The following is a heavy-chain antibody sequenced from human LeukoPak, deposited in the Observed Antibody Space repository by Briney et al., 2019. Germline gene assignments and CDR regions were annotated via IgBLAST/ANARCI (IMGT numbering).Heavy chain of an antibody. CDR3: ARDSGFGNYFDY. Sequence: TSENLSLTCTVSGGSISSYYWSWIRQPPGKGLEWIGYIYYSGSTNYNPSLKSRVTISVDTSKNQFSLKLSSVTAADTAVYYCARDSGFGNYFDYWGQGTLVTVSS. J-gene: IGHJ4*02. CDR1: GGSISSYY. D-gene: IGHD3-10*01. V-gene: IGHV4-59*01. CDR2: IYYSGST.